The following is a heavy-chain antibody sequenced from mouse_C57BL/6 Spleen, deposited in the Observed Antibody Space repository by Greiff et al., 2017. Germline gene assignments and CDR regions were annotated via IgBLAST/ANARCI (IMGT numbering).Heavy chain of an antibody. V-gene: IGHV1-80*01. CDR1: GYAFRRYW. CDR3: ASSRYDDDYAMGY. D-gene: IGHD2-4*01. J-gene: IGHJ4*01. Sequence: QVQLQQSGAELVKPGASVRISCKASGYAFRRYWMNWVKQRPGKGLEWIGQIYPGAGDTNYNGKFKGKATLTADKSSSTAYMQLSSLTSEDSAVYFCASSRYDDDYAMGYWGQGTPGPVSS. CDR2: IYPGAGDT.